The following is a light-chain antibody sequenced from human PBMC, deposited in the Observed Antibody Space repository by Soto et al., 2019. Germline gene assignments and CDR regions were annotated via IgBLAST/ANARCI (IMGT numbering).Light chain of an antibody. V-gene: IGLV4-69*01. CDR2: LNSDGSH. J-gene: IGLJ2*01. CDR1: SGHSSYA. CDR3: QTWCTGALV. Sequence: QLVLTQSPSASASLGASVKLTCTLSSGHSSYAIAWHQQQPEKGPRYLMKLNSDGSHSKGDGIPDRFSGSSSGAERYLTIPSLQSEDEADYYCQTWCTGALVFGGGTKLTVL.